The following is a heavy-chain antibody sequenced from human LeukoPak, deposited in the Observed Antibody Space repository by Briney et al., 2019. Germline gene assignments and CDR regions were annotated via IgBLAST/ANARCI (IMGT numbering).Heavy chain of an antibody. CDR3: ARVRGYSYGYRIYYFDY. J-gene: IGHJ4*02. V-gene: IGHV4-39*07. CDR1: GGSISSSSYY. Sequence: SETLSLTCTVSGGSISSSSYYWGWIRQPPGKGLEWIGSIYYSGSTYYNPSLKSRVTISVDTSKNQFSLKLSSVTAADTAVYYCARVRGYSYGYRIYYFDYWGQGTLVTVSS. CDR2: IYYSGST. D-gene: IGHD5-18*01.